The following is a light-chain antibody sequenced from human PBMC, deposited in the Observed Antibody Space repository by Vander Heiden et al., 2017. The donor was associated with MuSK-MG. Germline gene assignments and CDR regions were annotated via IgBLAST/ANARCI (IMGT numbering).Light chain of an antibody. CDR2: AAS. CDR3: QQLNNSPFT. CDR1: QGVSSY. J-gene: IGKJ2*01. V-gene: IGKV1-9*01. Sequence: DIQLTQSPSFLSASVGDRVTITCRASQGVSSYLAWYQEKPGKAPKLLIYAASTLQSGVPSRFSGSGSGTEFTLTISSLQPEDFATYYCQQLNNSPFTFGQGTKLDIK.